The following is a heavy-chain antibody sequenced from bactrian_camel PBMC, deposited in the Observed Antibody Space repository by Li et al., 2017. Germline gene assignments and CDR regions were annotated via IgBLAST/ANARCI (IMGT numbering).Heavy chain of an antibody. J-gene: IGHJ6*01. V-gene: IGHV3S54*01. CDR3: FGGHS. CDR2: IYTGDGSA. Sequence: VQLVESGGGSVQAGGSLRLSCAASGDIYSSNYMAWFRQAPGKEREGVAAIYTGDGSADYADSVVGRFTISVDNAKTTVLLQLNSLKIEDMAMYYCFGGHSWGQGTQVTVS. CDR1: GDIYSSNY.